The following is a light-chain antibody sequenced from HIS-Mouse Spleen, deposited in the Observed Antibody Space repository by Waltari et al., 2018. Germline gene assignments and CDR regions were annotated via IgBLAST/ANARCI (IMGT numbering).Light chain of an antibody. Sequence: DIVMTQSPDSLAVSLGERATINCKSSQSVLYSSNNKNYLAWYQQKPGQPPKLLIYCASTRESGVPDRFSGSGSGTDFTLTTSSLQAEDVAVYYCQQYYSTPYTFGQGTKLEIK. CDR3: QQYYSTPYT. J-gene: IGKJ2*01. CDR1: QSVLYSSNNKNY. V-gene: IGKV4-1*01. CDR2: CAS.